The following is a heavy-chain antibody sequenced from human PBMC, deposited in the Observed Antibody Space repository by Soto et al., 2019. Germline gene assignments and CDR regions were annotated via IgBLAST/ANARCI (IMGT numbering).Heavy chain of an antibody. V-gene: IGHV3-30-3*01. CDR1: GFTFSSYA. CDR3: VRHLYGSSGWYGGFDY. CDR2: ISYDGSNK. J-gene: IGHJ4*02. D-gene: IGHD6-19*01. Sequence: HPGGSLRLSCAASGFTFSSYAMHWVRQAPGKGLEWVAVISYDGSNKYYADSVKGRFTISRDNSKNTLYLQMNSLRAEDTAVYYCVRHLYGSSGWYGGFDYWGRGTLVSVSS.